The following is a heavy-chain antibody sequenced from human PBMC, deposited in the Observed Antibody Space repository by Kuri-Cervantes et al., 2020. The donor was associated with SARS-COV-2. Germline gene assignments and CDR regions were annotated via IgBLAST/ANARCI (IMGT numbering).Heavy chain of an antibody. CDR2: IYYSGST. CDR3: ARSAVAGTWGFIDY. Sequence: SETLSLTCTVSGGSISSYYWSWIRQPPGKGLEWIGYIYYSGSTNYNPSLKSRVTISADTSKNQFSLKLSSVTAADTAVYYCARSAVAGTWGFIDYWGQRTLVTVSS. V-gene: IGHV4-59*08. D-gene: IGHD6-19*01. J-gene: IGHJ4*02. CDR1: GGSISSYY.